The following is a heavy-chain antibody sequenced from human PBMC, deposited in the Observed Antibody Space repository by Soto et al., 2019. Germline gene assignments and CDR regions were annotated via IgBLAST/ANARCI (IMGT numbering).Heavy chain of an antibody. CDR3: AKGPIVVVVAANNWFDP. J-gene: IGHJ5*02. V-gene: IGHV3-23*01. CDR1: GFTFSSYA. CDR2: ISGSGGST. Sequence: GGSLRLSCAASGFTFSSYAMSWVRQAPGKGLEWVSAISGSGGSTYYADSVKGRFTISRDKSKNTLSLQMNSLRAEDTAVYYCAKGPIVVVVAANNWFDPWGQGTLVTVS. D-gene: IGHD2-15*01.